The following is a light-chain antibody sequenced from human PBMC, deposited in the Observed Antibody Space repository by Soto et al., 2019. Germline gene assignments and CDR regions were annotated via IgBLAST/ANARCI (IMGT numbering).Light chain of an antibody. CDR1: QSVSSNY. J-gene: IGKJ2*01. CDR3: PQYGSSPVT. Sequence: EIVLTQSPGTLSLSPRERATLSCRASQSVSSNYLAWYQQKPGQAPRLLIYGASSRATGIPDRFSGSGSGTDFTLSISRLEPEDFAVYYCPQYGSSPVTFGQGTKLEI. CDR2: GAS. V-gene: IGKV3-20*01.